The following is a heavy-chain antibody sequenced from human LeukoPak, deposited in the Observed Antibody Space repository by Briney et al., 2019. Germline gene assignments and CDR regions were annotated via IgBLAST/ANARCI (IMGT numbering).Heavy chain of an antibody. CDR1: GFPFRSSA. J-gene: IGHJ4*02. Sequence: GGSLRLYCAASGFPFRSSAMHWVRQAPGKGLEWVALLPHDGTEKYYVESVKGRFTMSRDNAKNTLYLQMNSLRAEDTAVYYCAREAAVAGTSFDYWGQGTLVTVSS. CDR3: AREAAVAGTSFDY. D-gene: IGHD6-19*01. CDR2: LPHDGTEK. V-gene: IGHV3-30*07.